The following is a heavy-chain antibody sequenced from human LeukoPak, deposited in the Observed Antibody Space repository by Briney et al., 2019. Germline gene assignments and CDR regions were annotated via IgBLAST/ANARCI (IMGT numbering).Heavy chain of an antibody. V-gene: IGHV1-18*01. Sequence: GASVKVSCKASRYSFTRSAISWVRQAPGQGLEWMGWINTYNGQTNYAQNFQGRVTMTTDTATSTAYMELRSLTSDDTAVYYCARGGTTVTAADYWGQGTLVTVPS. CDR3: ARGGTTVTAADY. J-gene: IGHJ4*02. D-gene: IGHD4-17*01. CDR1: RYSFTRSA. CDR2: INTYNGQT.